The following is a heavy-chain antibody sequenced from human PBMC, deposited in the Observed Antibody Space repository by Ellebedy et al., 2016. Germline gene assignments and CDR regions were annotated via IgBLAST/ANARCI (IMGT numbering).Heavy chain of an antibody. CDR1: GFTFSSYG. CDR2: ISYDGSNK. V-gene: IGHV3-30*03. D-gene: IGHD3-9*01. Sequence: GESLKISCAASGFTFSSYGMHWVRQAPGKGLEWVAVISYDGSNKYYADSVKGRFTISRDNSKNTLYLQMNSLRTEDTAVFYCARSYDILSAWGQGTLVTVSS. J-gene: IGHJ4*02. CDR3: ARSYDILSA.